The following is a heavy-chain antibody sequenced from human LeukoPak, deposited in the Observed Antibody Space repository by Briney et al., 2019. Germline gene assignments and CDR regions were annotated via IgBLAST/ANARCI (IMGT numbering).Heavy chain of an antibody. Sequence: ASVKLSCKASGYTFTDYYLHWVRHAPGPGLELMGIVTPSGGRTTYAHKFQGRVTMTSDTSTSTVYMELSGLRSDDTAVYYCARPNFYDTSGYSYLYYFDYWGQGTLVTVSS. D-gene: IGHD3-22*01. CDR2: VTPSGGRT. V-gene: IGHV1-46*01. CDR1: GYTFTDYY. CDR3: ARPNFYDTSGYSYLYYFDY. J-gene: IGHJ4*02.